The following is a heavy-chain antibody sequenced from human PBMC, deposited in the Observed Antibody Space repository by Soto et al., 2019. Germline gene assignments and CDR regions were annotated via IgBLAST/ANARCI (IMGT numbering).Heavy chain of an antibody. J-gene: IGHJ4*02. CDR3: ATTFGYNSGWYRFDY. Sequence: SETLSLTCTVSGGSISSGDYYWSWIRQPPGKGLEWIGYIYSSGTTYYNPSLKSRVTISVDTSKNQFSLKLTSVTAADTAVHYCATTFGYNSGWYRFDYWGQGTLVTVSS. CDR2: IYSSGTT. D-gene: IGHD6-19*01. V-gene: IGHV4-30-4*01. CDR1: GGSISSGDYY.